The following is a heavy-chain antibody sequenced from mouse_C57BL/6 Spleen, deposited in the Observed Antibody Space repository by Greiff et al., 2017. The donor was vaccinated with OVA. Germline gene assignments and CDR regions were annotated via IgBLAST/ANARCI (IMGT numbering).Heavy chain of an antibody. CDR2: IDPSDSYT. CDR3: AGTAQAPVDY. J-gene: IGHJ2*01. D-gene: IGHD3-2*02. V-gene: IGHV1-69*01. Sequence: QVQLQQPGAELVMPGASVKLSCKASGYTFTSYWMHWVKQRPGQGLEWIGEIDPSDSYTNYNQKFKGKSTLTVDKSSSTAYMQLSSLTSEDSAVYYCAGTAQAPVDYWGQGTTLTVSS. CDR1: GYTFTSYW.